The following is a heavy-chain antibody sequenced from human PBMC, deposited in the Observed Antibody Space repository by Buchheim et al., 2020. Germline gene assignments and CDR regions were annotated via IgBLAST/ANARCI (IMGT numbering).Heavy chain of an antibody. V-gene: IGHV3-30*18. CDR1: GFTFSSYG. CDR2: ISYDGSNK. Sequence: QVQLVESGGGVVQPGRYLRLSCAASGFTFSSYGIHWVRQAPGKGLEWVAVISYDGSNKYYADSVKGRFTISRDNSKNTLYLQMNSLRAEDTAVYYCAKSEQQLVRYYYGMDVWGQGTT. J-gene: IGHJ6*02. CDR3: AKSEQQLVRYYYGMDV. D-gene: IGHD6-13*01.